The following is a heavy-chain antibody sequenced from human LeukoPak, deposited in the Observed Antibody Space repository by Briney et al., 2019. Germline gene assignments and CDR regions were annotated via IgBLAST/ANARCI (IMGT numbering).Heavy chain of an antibody. V-gene: IGHV1-69*04. Sequence: SVKVSCKTSGGTFSSSAITWVRQAPGQGLEWMGRIIPVLNITTYAQKLQGRVTITADTSSSTVYMELSSLRSKETAVYYCAKDQGLTAPPPYGLDVWGQGTTVIVSS. J-gene: IGHJ6*02. D-gene: IGHD5-18*01. CDR1: GGTFSSSA. CDR3: AKDQGLTAPPPYGLDV. CDR2: IIPVLNIT.